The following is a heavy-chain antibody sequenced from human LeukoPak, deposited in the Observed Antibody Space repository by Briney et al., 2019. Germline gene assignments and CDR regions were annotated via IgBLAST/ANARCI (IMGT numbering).Heavy chain of an antibody. CDR1: GLRFSRFW. J-gene: IGHJ5*02. Sequence: GRSLRLSCAASGLRFSRFWMSWVRQAAGKGLEWVDNIEEDGNEQNYVDSVKGRFTISRDNAKNSLYLQMNSLRDGDTALYYCVAGGTSFDPWGQGTLVTVSS. V-gene: IGHV3-7*01. CDR3: VAGGTSFDP. CDR2: IEEDGNEQ. D-gene: IGHD3-10*01.